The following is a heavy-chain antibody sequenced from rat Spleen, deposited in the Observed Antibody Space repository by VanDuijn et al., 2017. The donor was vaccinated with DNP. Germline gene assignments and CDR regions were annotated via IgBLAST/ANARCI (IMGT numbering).Heavy chain of an antibody. Sequence: QVQLKESGPGLVQPSETLSLTCTVSGFSLTNYSVNWVRQPSGKGPEWMGRMWYDGDTAYNSALKSRLSITRDTSKNQVFLKMNSLQTEDSAIYFCTREGRTMVVGFLDYWGRGVMVTVSS. J-gene: IGHJ2*01. D-gene: IGHD1-12*02. CDR1: GFSLTNYS. V-gene: IGHV2-34*01. CDR3: TREGRTMVVGFLDY. CDR2: MWYDGDT.